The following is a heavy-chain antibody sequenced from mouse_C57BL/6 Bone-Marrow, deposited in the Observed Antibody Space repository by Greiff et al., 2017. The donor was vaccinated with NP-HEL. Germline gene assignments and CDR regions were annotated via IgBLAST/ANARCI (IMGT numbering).Heavy chain of an antibody. CDR3: ARNPELGSYYYAMDY. V-gene: IGHV2-9-1*01. J-gene: IGHJ4*01. CDR1: GFSLTSYA. Sequence: VQLKESGPGLVAPSQSLSITCTVSGFSLTSYAISWVRQPPGKGLEWLGVIWTGGGTKYNSALNSRLSISKDNSKSQVFLKMNSLQTDDTARYYCARNPELGSYYYAMDYWGQGTSVTVSS. CDR2: IWTGGGT. D-gene: IGHD3-3*01.